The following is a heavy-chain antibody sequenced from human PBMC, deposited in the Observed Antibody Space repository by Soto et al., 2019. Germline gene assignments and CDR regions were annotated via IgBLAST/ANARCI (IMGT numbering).Heavy chain of an antibody. J-gene: IGHJ6*02. Sequence: GASVKVSCKASGYTFSNHAMHWVRQAPGQGLEWMGWMNTGNGNTKYSQRFQARLTITRDTSASTASMELSSLRSEDTAVYYCARDPSGYSHPITGYYYGMDVWGQGTTVTVSS. CDR1: GYTFSNHA. CDR2: MNTGNGNT. CDR3: ARDPSGYSHPITGYYYGMDV. V-gene: IGHV1-3*04. D-gene: IGHD5-18*01.